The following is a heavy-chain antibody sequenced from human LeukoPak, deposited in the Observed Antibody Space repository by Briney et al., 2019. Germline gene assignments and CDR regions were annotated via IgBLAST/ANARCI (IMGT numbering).Heavy chain of an antibody. CDR3: AKDDLRYCSSTSCRRLDY. J-gene: IGHJ4*02. D-gene: IGHD2-2*01. V-gene: IGHV3-30*02. CDR2: IRYDGSNK. Sequence: PGGSLRLSCAASGFTFSSYGMHWVRQAPGKGLEWVAFIRYDGSNKYYADSVKGRFTTSRDNSKNTLYLQMNSLRAEDTAVYYCAKDDLRYCSSTSCRRLDYWGQGTLVTVSS. CDR1: GFTFSSYG.